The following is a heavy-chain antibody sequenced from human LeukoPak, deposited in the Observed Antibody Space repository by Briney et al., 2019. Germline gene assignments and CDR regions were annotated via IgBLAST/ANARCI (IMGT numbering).Heavy chain of an antibody. V-gene: IGHV1-8*01. Sequence: ASVTVSCKASGYTFSSYDINWVRQVTGQGLEWMGWMNPSTGNTGYAQKFQGRVTMTRDTSTSTAYMELSSLKSEDTAVYYCARLSETPAFYPGGRYLYLAYWGQGAQVTVSS. D-gene: IGHD2-8*02. J-gene: IGHJ4*02. CDR1: GYTFSSYD. CDR2: MNPSTGNT. CDR3: ARLSETPAFYPGGRYLYLAY.